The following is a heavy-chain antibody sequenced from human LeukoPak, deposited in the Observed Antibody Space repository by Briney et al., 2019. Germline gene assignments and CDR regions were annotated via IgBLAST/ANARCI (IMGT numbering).Heavy chain of an antibody. V-gene: IGHV4-34*01. CDR1: GGSFSGYY. Sequence: PSETLSLTCAVYGGSFSGYYWSRIRQPPGKGLEWIGEINHSGSTNYNPSLKSRVTISVDTSKNQFSLKLSSVTAADTAVYYCTVIAVIVVVPAAMGSNWFDPWGQGTLVTVSS. J-gene: IGHJ5*02. D-gene: IGHD2-2*01. CDR3: TVIAVIVVVPAAMGSNWFDP. CDR2: INHSGST.